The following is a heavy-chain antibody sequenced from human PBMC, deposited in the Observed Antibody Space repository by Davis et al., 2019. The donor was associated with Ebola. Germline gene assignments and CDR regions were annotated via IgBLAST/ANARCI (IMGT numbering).Heavy chain of an antibody. V-gene: IGHV3-53*01. D-gene: IGHD3-22*01. J-gene: IGHJ4*02. CDR1: GFTVSSNY. CDR3: ARDRGSSGYYLGPPDY. Sequence: GESLKISCAASGFTVSSNYMSWVRQAPGKGLEWVSVIYSGGSTYYADSAKGRFTISRDNSKNTLYLQMNSLRAEDTAVYYCARDRGSSGYYLGPPDYWGQGTLVTVSS. CDR2: IYSGGST.